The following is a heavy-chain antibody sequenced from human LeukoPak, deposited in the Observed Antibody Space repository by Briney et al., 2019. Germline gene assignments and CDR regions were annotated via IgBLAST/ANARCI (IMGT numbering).Heavy chain of an antibody. J-gene: IGHJ4*02. CDR3: ARDPPGLTLVSPGDY. Sequence: ASVKVSCKASGYTFTSYGIAWVRQAPGQGLQWMGWISANNGDTSYSQKLQGRVTMTTDTSTNTAYMELRSLTSDDTAVYYCARDPPGLTLVSPGDYWGQGTLVIVSS. V-gene: IGHV1-18*01. CDR1: GYTFTSYG. CDR2: ISANNGDT. D-gene: IGHD3-16*01.